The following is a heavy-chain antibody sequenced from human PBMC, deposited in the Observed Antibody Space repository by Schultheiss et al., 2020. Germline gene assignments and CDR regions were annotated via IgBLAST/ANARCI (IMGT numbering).Heavy chain of an antibody. CDR1: GYTFTSYD. J-gene: IGHJ4*02. Sequence: AAVKVSCKASGYTFTSYDINWVRQATGQGLEWMGWMNPNSGNTGYAQKFQGRVTMTRNTSISTAYMELSSLRSEDTAVYYCAKANSAYLGPKYYFDSWGQGALVTVSS. CDR3: AKANSAYLGPKYYFDS. V-gene: IGHV1-8*01. D-gene: IGHD3-22*01. CDR2: MNPNSGNT.